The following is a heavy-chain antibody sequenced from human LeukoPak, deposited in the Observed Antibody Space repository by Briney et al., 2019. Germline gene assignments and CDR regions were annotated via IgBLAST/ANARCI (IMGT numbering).Heavy chain of an antibody. D-gene: IGHD3-10*01. V-gene: IGHV1-46*01. CDR2: INPSGGST. J-gene: IGHJ4*02. Sequence: ASVKVSCKASGYIFTNYYMHWVRQAPGQGLEWMGTINPSGGSTTYAQKFQGRVTMTRDTSTSTVYMELSSLRPEDTAVYYCARDHGSAYYRAPRHWGQGTLVTVSS. CDR3: ARDHGSAYYRAPRH. CDR1: GYIFTNYY.